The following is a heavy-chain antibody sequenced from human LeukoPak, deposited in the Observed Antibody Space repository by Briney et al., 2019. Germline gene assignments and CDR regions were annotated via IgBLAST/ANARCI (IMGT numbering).Heavy chain of an antibody. V-gene: IGHV4-34*01. CDR2: INHSGST. CDR3: ARGHKGGSCRY. J-gene: IGHJ4*02. CDR1: GGSISSYY. D-gene: IGHD2-15*01. Sequence: SETLSLTCTVSGGSISSYYWSWIRQPPGKGLEWIGEINHSGSTNYNPSLKSRVTVSVDTSKNQFSLKLSSVTAADTAVYYCARGHKGGSCRYWGQGTLVTVSS.